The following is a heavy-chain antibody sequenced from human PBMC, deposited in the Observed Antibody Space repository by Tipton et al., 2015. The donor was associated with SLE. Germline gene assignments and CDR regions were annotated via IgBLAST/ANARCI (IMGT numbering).Heavy chain of an antibody. CDR1: GFTFSSYS. J-gene: IGHJ6*03. CDR2: IWYDGSNT. Sequence: SLRLSCAASGFTFSSYSMNWVRQAPGKGLEWVAVIWYDGSNTYYADSVKGRFTISRDNSKNTLFLQMNSLRAEDTAIYYCAKGTEVTHYYYMDALGKGTTVTVSS. CDR3: AKGTEVTHYYYMDA. V-gene: IGHV3-33*06. D-gene: IGHD3-10*01.